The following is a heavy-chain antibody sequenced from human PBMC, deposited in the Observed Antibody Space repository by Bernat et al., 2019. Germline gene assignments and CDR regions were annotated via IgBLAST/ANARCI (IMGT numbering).Heavy chain of an antibody. Sequence: VQLVESGGGVVQPGRSLRLSCAASGFTFSTYSMIWVRQAPGKGLEWVSCISSTSIYIYYADSVKGRFTISRDNAKNSLYLQMNSLRAEDTAVYYCARAGYGDYGFDYWGQGTLVTVSS. J-gene: IGHJ4*02. D-gene: IGHD4-17*01. CDR2: ISSTSIYI. CDR1: GFTFSTYS. V-gene: IGHV3-21*01. CDR3: ARAGYGDYGFDY.